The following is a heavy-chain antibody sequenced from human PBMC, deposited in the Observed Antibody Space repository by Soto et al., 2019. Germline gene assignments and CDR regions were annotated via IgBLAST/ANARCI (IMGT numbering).Heavy chain of an antibody. Sequence: EVQLVESGGGLVQPGGSLRLSCAASGFTFSSYGMSWVRQAPGKGLEWVANIKKDGSEKYYVDSVKGRFTISRDNAKNSLYLQMNSLRAEDAAVYYCAREATWELQYYFDYWGQGTLVTVSS. CDR1: GFTFSSYG. J-gene: IGHJ4*02. D-gene: IGHD1-26*01. V-gene: IGHV3-7*04. CDR2: IKKDGSEK. CDR3: AREATWELQYYFDY.